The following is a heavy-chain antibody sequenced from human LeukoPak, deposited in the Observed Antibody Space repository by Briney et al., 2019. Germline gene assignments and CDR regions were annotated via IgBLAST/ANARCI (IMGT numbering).Heavy chain of an antibody. CDR2: INHSGST. CDR1: GGSLSGYY. Sequence: PSETLSLTCAVYGGSLSGYYWSWIRQPPGKGLEWIGEINHSGSTNYNPSLKSRVTISVDTSKNQFSLKLSSVTAADTAVYYCARGGYFDYWGQGTLVTVSS. J-gene: IGHJ4*02. V-gene: IGHV4-34*01. CDR3: ARGGYFDY.